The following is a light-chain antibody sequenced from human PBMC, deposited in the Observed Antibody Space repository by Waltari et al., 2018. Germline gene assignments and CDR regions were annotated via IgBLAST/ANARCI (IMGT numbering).Light chain of an antibody. CDR3: QQRSNWPPFT. V-gene: IGKV3-11*01. CDR1: QSVSSA. J-gene: IGKJ3*01. Sequence: EIVLTQSPATLSLSPGARATLSCRASQSVSSALVWYQQKAGQAPRLLIYDASNRATGIPARFSGSGSGTDFTLTISSLEPEDFAVYYCQQRSNWPPFTFGPGTKVEIK. CDR2: DAS.